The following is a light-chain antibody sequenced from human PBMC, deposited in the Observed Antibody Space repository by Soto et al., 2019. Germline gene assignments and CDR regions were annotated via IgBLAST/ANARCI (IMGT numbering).Light chain of an antibody. CDR1: QSISNY. CDR2: DAS. J-gene: IGKJ5*01. CDR3: QQRSVWPPIT. Sequence: EIVLTQSPATLSLSPGEGATLSCRASQSISNYLAWYQQKPGQAPRLLIYDASNRATGIPARFTGSGSGTDFTLNITSLEPEDFAVYYCQQRSVWPPITFGQGTRLEIK. V-gene: IGKV3-11*01.